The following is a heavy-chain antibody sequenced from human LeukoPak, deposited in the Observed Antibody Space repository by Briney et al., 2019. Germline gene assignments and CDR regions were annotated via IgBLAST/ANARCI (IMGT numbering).Heavy chain of an antibody. CDR3: AKDLRICAGDCRDAFDI. D-gene: IGHD2-21*02. V-gene: IGHV3-23*01. J-gene: IGHJ3*02. CDR1: GFSLSNFG. Sequence: GGSLRLSCAASGFSLSNFGMSWVRQAPGKGLEWVSGLSGSGGSTYYPDSVKGRFTIARDNSKNTLYLQMNSLRAEDTAVYYCAKDLRICAGDCRDAFDIWGQGTTVIVSP. CDR2: LSGSGGST.